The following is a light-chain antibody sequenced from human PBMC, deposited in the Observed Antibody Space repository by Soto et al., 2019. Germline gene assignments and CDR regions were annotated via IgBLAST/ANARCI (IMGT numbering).Light chain of an antibody. Sequence: VMTKAQVTLSFSPGERTTLSCRASQSVSSYLAWYQQKPGQAPRLLIYDASNRATGIPARFSGSGSGTDFTLNIRSLESEECAVYYSHQLSSWPSFGFG. J-gene: IGKJ5*01. V-gene: IGKV3-11*01. CDR1: QSVSSY. CDR3: HQLSSWPSFG. CDR2: DAS.